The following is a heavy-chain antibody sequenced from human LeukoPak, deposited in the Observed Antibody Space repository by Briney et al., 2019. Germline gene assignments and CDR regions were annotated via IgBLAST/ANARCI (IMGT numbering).Heavy chain of an antibody. D-gene: IGHD3-22*01. J-gene: IGHJ4*02. V-gene: IGHV1-46*01. CDR3: ARDSYDSSGYYLPRHY. CDR2: INPSGGST. CDR1: GYTFTSYY. Sequence: ASVKVSCKASGYTFTSYYMHWVRQAPGQGLVWMGIINPSGGSTSYAQKFQGRVTMTRDTSTSTVYMELSSLRSEDTAVYYCARDSYDSSGYYLPRHYWGQGTLVTVSS.